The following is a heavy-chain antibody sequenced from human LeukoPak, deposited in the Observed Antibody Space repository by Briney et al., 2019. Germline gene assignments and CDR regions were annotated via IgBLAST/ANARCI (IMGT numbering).Heavy chain of an antibody. Sequence: PGGSLRLSCAASGFTFSTYAMTWVRLAPGRGLEWVSAISGSGGSTSYADSVKGRLTISRDNSKNTLYLQMNSLRAEDTAVYYCAKATYYDYLKAGYYYGMDVWGQGTTVTVSS. CDR1: GFTFSTYA. D-gene: IGHD3-16*01. V-gene: IGHV3-23*01. CDR3: AKATYYDYLKAGYYYGMDV. J-gene: IGHJ6*02. CDR2: ISGSGGST.